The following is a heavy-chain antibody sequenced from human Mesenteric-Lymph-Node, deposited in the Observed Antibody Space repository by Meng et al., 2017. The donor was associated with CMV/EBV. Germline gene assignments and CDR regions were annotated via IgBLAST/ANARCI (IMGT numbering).Heavy chain of an antibody. V-gene: IGHV1-18*01. CDR1: YG. CDR3: ARVRDFWSGYYTGGWYFDL. J-gene: IGHJ2*01. Sequence: YGSRWGGQAPGQGPGWMGRISACNGNTKYAQNFQGRVTITTDESTSTAYMELSSLRSEDTAVYYCARVRDFWSGYYTGGWYFDLWGRGTLVTVSS. CDR2: ISACNGNT. D-gene: IGHD3-3*01.